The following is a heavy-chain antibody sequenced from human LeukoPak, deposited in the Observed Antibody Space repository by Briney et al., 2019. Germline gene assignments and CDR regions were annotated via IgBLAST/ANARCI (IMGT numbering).Heavy chain of an antibody. CDR3: ARAYPDYYDSSGYWYYFDY. V-gene: IGHV4-34*01. Sequence: SETLSLTCAVYGGSFSGYYWSWIRQPPGKGLEWIGEINHSGSTNYNPPLKSRVTISVDTSKNQFSLKLSSVTAADTAVYYCARAYPDYYDSSGYWYYFDYWGQGTLVTVSS. J-gene: IGHJ4*02. CDR2: INHSGST. CDR1: GGSFSGYY. D-gene: IGHD3-22*01.